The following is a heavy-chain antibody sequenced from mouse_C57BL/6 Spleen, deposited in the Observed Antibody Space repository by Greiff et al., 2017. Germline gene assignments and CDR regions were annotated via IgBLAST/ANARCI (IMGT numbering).Heavy chain of an antibody. J-gene: IGHJ2*01. V-gene: IGHV1-20*01. Sequence: EVQLQQSGPELVKPGDSVKISCKASGYSFTGYFMNWVMQSHGKSLEWIGRINPYNGDTFYNQKFKGKATLTVDKSSSTAHMELRSLTSEDSAVXYCARATVVVSYYFDYWGQGTTLTVSS. CDR3: ARATVVVSYYFDY. D-gene: IGHD1-1*01. CDR2: INPYNGDT. CDR1: GYSFTGYF.